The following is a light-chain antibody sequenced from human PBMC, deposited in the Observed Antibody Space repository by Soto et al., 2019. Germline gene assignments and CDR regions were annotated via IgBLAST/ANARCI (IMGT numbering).Light chain of an antibody. CDR2: DAS. J-gene: IGKJ3*01. Sequence: DIQMTQSPSSLSASVGDRVTITCQASHDITSYLNWYQHKPGKAPKLLIYDASIFEAGVPSRFRESGSRTDFTFPISSLQPEHVATYYCQKCYYLPIFGPGTTVYFK. V-gene: IGKV1-33*01. CDR1: HDITSY. CDR3: QKCYYLPI.